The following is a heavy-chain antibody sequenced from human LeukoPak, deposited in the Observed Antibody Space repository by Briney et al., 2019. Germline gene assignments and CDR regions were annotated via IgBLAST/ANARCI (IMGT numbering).Heavy chain of an antibody. D-gene: IGHD2-2*01. CDR2: IYTSGST. J-gene: IGHJ3*02. CDR1: GSISSYY. Sequence: SGTLSLTCTVSGSISSYYWSWIRQPPGKGLEWIGYIYTSGSTNYNPSLKSRVTISVDTSKNQFSLDLSSVTAADTAVYYCARQKCTSTSCLTKNAFDIWGQGTMVTVSS. V-gene: IGHV4-4*09. CDR3: ARQKCTSTSCLTKNAFDI.